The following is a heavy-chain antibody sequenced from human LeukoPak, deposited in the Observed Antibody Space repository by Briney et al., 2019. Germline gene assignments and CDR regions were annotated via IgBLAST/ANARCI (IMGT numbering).Heavy chain of an antibody. V-gene: IGHV3-48*02. Sequence: GGSLRLSCAASGFTFSDYNMNRVRQAPGKGLEWVSYISSSTSTIYYADSVKGRFTISRDNAKNSLYLQMNSLRDDDTAVYYCAKPKYSHAFHIWGQGTMVTVSS. D-gene: IGHD2-21*01. CDR3: AKPKYSHAFHI. CDR2: ISSSTSTI. CDR1: GFTFSDYN. J-gene: IGHJ3*02.